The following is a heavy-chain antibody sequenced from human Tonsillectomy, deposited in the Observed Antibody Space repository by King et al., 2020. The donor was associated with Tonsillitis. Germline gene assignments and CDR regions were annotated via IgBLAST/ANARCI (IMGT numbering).Heavy chain of an antibody. J-gene: IGHJ4*02. CDR2: IHHSGWT. V-gene: IGHV4-34*01. D-gene: IGHD6-13*01. CDR3: ARRGYNSRAFDY. CDR1: GGSFSGYY. Sequence: VQLQQWGAGLLKPSETLSLTCAVYGGSFSGYYWSWIRQPPGKGLEWIGEIHHSGWTNYNPYLKSRVTISVDTSKNEFSLRLTYVTAADTAVYYCARRGYNSRAFDYWGQGTLVTVSS.